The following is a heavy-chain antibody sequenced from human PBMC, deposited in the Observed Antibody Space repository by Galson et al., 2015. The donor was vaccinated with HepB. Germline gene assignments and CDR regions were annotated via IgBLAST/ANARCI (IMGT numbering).Heavy chain of an antibody. CDR2: IYSGGST. Sequence: SLRLSCAASGFTVSSNYMSWVRQAPGKGLEWVSVIYSGGSTYYADSVKGRFTISRDNSKNTLYLQMNSLRAEDTAVYYCARDQGGCSSTSCYHYYYYGMDVWGQGTTVTVSS. D-gene: IGHD2-2*01. J-gene: IGHJ6*02. CDR1: GFTVSSNY. CDR3: ARDQGGCSSTSCYHYYYYGMDV. V-gene: IGHV3-53*01.